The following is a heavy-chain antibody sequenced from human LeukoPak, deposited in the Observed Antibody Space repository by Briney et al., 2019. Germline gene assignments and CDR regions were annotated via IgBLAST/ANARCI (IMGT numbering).Heavy chain of an antibody. CDR2: IWYDGSNK. Sequence: PGGSLRLSCAASGFTFSSYGMHWVRQAPGKGLEWVAVIWYDGSNKYYAGSVKGRFTISRDNSKNTLYLQMNSLRAEDTAVYYCARDFNDSSGYYQIFDYWGQGTLVTVSS. J-gene: IGHJ4*02. CDR1: GFTFSSYG. D-gene: IGHD3-22*01. V-gene: IGHV3-33*01. CDR3: ARDFNDSSGYYQIFDY.